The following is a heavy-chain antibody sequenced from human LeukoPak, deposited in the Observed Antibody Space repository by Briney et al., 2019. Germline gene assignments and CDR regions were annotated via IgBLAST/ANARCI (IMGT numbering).Heavy chain of an antibody. CDR3: AKGGKWDVTPFDY. Sequence: PGGSLRLSCAASRFTFRSYAMSWVRQAPGKGLEWVSTISGGGGSTYYADSVKGRFTISRDNSKNTLYLQVNSLRAEDTAVYYCAKGGKWDVTPFDYWGQGTLVTVSS. V-gene: IGHV3-23*01. J-gene: IGHJ4*02. D-gene: IGHD1-26*01. CDR2: ISGGGGST. CDR1: RFTFRSYA.